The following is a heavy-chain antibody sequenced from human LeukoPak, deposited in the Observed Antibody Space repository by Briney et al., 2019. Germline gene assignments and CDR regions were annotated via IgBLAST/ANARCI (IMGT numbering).Heavy chain of an antibody. D-gene: IGHD2/OR15-2a*01. CDR2: ISGSGGSI. Sequence: GGSLRLSCAASGFTFSSYAMSWVRQAPGKGLEWVSAISGSGGSIYYADSVKGRFTISRDNAKNSLYLQMNSLGAEDTAVYYCARVSILIVPYYAFDIWGQGTMVTVSS. J-gene: IGHJ3*02. CDR3: ARVSILIVPYYAFDI. V-gene: IGHV3-23*01. CDR1: GFTFSSYA.